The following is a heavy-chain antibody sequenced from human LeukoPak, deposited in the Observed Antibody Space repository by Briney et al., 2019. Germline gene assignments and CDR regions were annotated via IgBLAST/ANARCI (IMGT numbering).Heavy chain of an antibody. CDR3: ARGPDARWGPRVEDY. CDR2: INHSGST. V-gene: IGHV4-34*01. CDR1: GGSFSGYY. D-gene: IGHD2-21*02. J-gene: IGHJ4*02. Sequence: PSETLSPTCAVYGGSFSGYYWSWIRQPPGKGLEWIGEINHSGSTNYNPSLKSRVTISVDTSKNQFSLKLSSVTAADTAVYYCARGPDARWGPRVEDYWGQGTLVTVSS.